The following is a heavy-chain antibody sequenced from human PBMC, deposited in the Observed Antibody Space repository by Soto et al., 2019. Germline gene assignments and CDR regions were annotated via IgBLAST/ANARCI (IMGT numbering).Heavy chain of an antibody. J-gene: IGHJ6*02. CDR3: AREDIVVVPAASNYYYGMDV. Sequence: SVKVSCKASGGTFSSYAISWVRQAPGQGLEWMGGIIPIFGTANYAQKFQGRVTITADESTSTAYMELSSLRSEDTAVYYCAREDIVVVPAASNYYYGMDVWGQGTTVTVSS. CDR2: IIPIFGTA. CDR1: GGTFSSYA. V-gene: IGHV1-69*13. D-gene: IGHD2-2*01.